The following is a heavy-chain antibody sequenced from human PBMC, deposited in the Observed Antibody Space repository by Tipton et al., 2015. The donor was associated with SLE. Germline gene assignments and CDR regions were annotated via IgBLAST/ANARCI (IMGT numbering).Heavy chain of an antibody. D-gene: IGHD5-24*01. V-gene: IGHV1-18*01. CDR3: ALERWLQVLDS. J-gene: IGHJ4*02. CDR1: GYTFTNFD. Sequence: QLVQSGAEVKKPGASVKVSCKASGYTFTNFDISWVRQAPGHGLEWMGWISAYNGDTNYAQNFQGRVTMTTDTSTNTAYMELRSLRSDDTAVYYCALERWLQVLDSWGQGTLVTVSS. CDR2: ISAYNGDT.